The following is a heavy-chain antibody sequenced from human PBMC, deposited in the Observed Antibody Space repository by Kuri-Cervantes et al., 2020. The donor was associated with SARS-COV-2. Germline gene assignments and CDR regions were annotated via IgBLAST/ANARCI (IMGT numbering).Heavy chain of an antibody. CDR3: ARAPLSHSNAQPFWFDY. Sequence: GESLKISCADSGFTFSSYSMNWVRQAPGKGLEWVSNIGSSISTIYHADSVKGRFTVSRDNAKNSLYLQMNSLRAEDTAVYYCARAPLSHSNAQPFWFDYWGQGTLVTVSS. D-gene: IGHD4-11*01. CDR2: IGSSISTI. CDR1: GFTFSSYS. J-gene: IGHJ4*02. V-gene: IGHV3-48*01.